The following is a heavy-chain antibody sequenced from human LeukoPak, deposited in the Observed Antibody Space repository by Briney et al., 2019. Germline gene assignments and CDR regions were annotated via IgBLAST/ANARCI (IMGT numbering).Heavy chain of an antibody. D-gene: IGHD4-17*01. Sequence: SVKVSCKASGGTFSSYAISWVRQAPGQGLEWMGGIIPIFGTANYAQKFQGRVTITADESTSTAYMELSSLRSEDTAVYYCARDRDDYGDSGYYYSMDVWGQGTTVTVSS. CDR1: GGTFSSYA. CDR2: IIPIFGTA. V-gene: IGHV1-69*13. CDR3: ARDRDDYGDSGYYYSMDV. J-gene: IGHJ6*02.